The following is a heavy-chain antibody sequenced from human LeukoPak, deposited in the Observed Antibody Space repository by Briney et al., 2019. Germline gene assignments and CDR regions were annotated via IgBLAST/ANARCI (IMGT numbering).Heavy chain of an antibody. CDR1: GYTFVSYG. D-gene: IGHD3-22*01. Sequence: GASVKVSCKAAGYTFVSYGISWVRQAPGQGLEWMGWISGYNGNTNYAQKFQGRVTMTTETSTSTIYMELRRLRYDDTAVDYCARDRDPYYYDSSGYDDHWGQGTLVTVSS. J-gene: IGHJ4*02. CDR2: ISGYNGNT. V-gene: IGHV1-18*01. CDR3: ARDRDPYYYDSSGYDDH.